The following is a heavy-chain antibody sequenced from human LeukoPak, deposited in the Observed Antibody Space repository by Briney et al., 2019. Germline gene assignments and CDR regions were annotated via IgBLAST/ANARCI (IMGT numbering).Heavy chain of an antibody. J-gene: IGHJ4*02. CDR3: AKGGDAFDY. Sequence: GGSLRLSCAASGFTFSNYGMTWVRQAPGKGLEWVSTLSGSGGNTYYADSVKGRFAISRDNSKSTLYLQMNSLRAEDTAVYYCAKGGDAFDYWGQGTLVTVSS. V-gene: IGHV3-23*01. CDR1: GFTFSNYG. CDR2: LSGSGGNT. D-gene: IGHD3-16*01.